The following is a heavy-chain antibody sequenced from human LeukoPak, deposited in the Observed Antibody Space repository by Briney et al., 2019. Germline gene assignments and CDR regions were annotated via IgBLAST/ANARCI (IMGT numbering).Heavy chain of an antibody. Sequence: PGGSLRLSCAASAFIYSTYWMTWVRQAPGKGLEWVANMNQNGGERYYVDSVKGRFTISRDNARNSLYLQMNSLRAEDTAVYYCARQGTTLDYWGPGTLVTVSS. CDR3: ARQGTTLDY. CDR2: MNQNGGER. D-gene: IGHD1-14*01. V-gene: IGHV3-7*03. J-gene: IGHJ4*02. CDR1: AFIYSTYW.